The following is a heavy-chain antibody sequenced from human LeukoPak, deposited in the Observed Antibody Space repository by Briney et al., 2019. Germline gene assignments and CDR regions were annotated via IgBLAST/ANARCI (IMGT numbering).Heavy chain of an antibody. D-gene: IGHD2/OR15-2a*01. CDR1: GYTFTTYD. CDR3: VGVILGAFDI. J-gene: IGHJ3*02. CDR2: INPSGGST. Sequence: ASVKVSCKTSGYTFTTYDINWVRQAPGQGLEWMGIINPSGGSTSYAQKFQGRVTMTRDTSTSTVYMELSSLRSEDTAVYYCVGVILGAFDIWGQGTMVTVSS. V-gene: IGHV1-46*01.